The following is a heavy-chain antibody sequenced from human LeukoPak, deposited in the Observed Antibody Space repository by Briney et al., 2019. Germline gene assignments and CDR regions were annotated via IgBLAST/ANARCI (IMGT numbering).Heavy chain of an antibody. CDR3: AREGDGYKWGTFDY. D-gene: IGHD5-24*01. V-gene: IGHV1-69*04. J-gene: IGHJ4*02. Sequence: ASVTVPCKASGGTFSRYAIIWVRQAPGHGLEGMGRIIPILGIANYAQKFQGRVTITADKSTSTAYMELSSLRSEDTAVYYCAREGDGYKWGTFDYWGQGTLVTVSS. CDR2: IIPILGIA. CDR1: GGTFSRYA.